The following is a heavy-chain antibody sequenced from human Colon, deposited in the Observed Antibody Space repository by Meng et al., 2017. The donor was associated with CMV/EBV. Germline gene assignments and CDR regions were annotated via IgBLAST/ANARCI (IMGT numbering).Heavy chain of an antibody. V-gene: IGHV4-4*07. CDR3: ARAGARGVPVDL. CDR2: IHYSGGT. J-gene: IGHJ4*02. Sequence: QVHVDGSGHRVGKPSETLSLTCTFSGYSIKNYYWTWLRQPAGKGLEWLGRIHYSGGTDDNPSLKSRVTLSIDTSKNQLSLKIYSVTAADTAVYYCARAGARGVPVDLWGQGTLVTVSS. CDR1: GYSIKNYY. D-gene: IGHD3-10*01.